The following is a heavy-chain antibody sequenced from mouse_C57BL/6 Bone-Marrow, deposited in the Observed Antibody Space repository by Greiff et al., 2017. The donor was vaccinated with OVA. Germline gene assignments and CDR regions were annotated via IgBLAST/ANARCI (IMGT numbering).Heavy chain of an antibody. Sequence: QVTLKESGPGILQSSQTLSLTCSFSGFSLSTSGMGVSWIRQPSGKGLEWLAHIYWDDDTRYNPSLQSRLTISKDTSRNQVFLKITSVDTADTATYYWARRAGYGSSYEGYFDVWGTGTTVTVSS. J-gene: IGHJ1*03. CDR2: IYWDDDT. D-gene: IGHD1-1*01. CDR3: ARRAGYGSSYEGYFDV. V-gene: IGHV8-12*01. CDR1: GFSLSTSGMG.